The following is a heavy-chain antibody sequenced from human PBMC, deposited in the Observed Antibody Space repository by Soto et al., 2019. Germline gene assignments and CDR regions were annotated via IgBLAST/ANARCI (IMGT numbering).Heavy chain of an antibody. CDR2: INRDSSVI. V-gene: IGHV3-48*01. D-gene: IGHD2-15*01. CDR1: EFSFSDFS. CDR3: ARDCAGTCWFAY. Sequence: EVQLVESGGGKVQPGGSLRLSCAGSEFSFSDFSMNWVRQAPGKGLEWISYINRDSSVIMYADSLRGRVTISRDNAKNTLFLQINRLRVEDTAVYYCARDCAGTCWFAYWGPGIPVTVSS. J-gene: IGHJ4*02.